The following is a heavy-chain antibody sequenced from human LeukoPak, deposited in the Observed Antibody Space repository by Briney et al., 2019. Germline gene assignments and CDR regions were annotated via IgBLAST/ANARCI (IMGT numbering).Heavy chain of an antibody. Sequence: SETLPLTCTVSGGSISSYYWSWIRQPPGKGLEWIGDIYYSGSTNYNPSLKSRVTISVDTSKNQFSLKLSSVTAADTAVYFCARYKQGWYFDLWGRGTLVTVSS. J-gene: IGHJ2*01. CDR3: ARYKQGWYFDL. CDR1: GGSISSYY. CDR2: IYYSGST. D-gene: IGHD1-14*01. V-gene: IGHV4-59*01.